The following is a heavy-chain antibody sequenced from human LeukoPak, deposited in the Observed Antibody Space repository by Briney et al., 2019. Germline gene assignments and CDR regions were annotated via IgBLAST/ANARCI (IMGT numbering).Heavy chain of an antibody. CDR3: ARGTPTMKYYDSSGYNPDLYYFDY. J-gene: IGHJ4*02. D-gene: IGHD3-22*01. CDR2: INPSGGGR. Sequence: ASVKVSCKSSGSTFTNYYMHWGRQAPGQGLGWMAIINPSGGGRSYTEKFQGRVTMTTDTSTSTVYMELSSLRSEDTAVYYCARGTPTMKYYDSSGYNPDLYYFDYWGQGTLVTVSS. CDR1: GSTFTNYY. V-gene: IGHV1-46*01.